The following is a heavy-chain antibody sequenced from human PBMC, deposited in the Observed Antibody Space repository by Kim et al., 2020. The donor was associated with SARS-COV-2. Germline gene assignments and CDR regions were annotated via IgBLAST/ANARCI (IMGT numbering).Heavy chain of an antibody. J-gene: IGHJ4*02. CDR3: ARIGDSSGYYYTYYFDY. CDR2: IYYSGST. CDR1: GGSINSNSYY. Sequence: SETLSLTCTVSGGSINSNSYYWGWIRQPPGKGLEWIGTIYYSGSTHNNPSLKSRVTISVDTSKNQFSLKLSSVTAADTAVYYCARIGDSSGYYYTYYFDYWGQGTLVTVSS. D-gene: IGHD3-22*01. V-gene: IGHV4-39*01.